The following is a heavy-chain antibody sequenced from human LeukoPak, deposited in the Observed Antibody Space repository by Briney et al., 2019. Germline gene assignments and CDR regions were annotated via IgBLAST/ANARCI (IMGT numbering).Heavy chain of an antibody. Sequence: GGSLRLSCAVSGFTVSSNYMNWVRQAPGKGLEWVSVIYSGGSTYYADSVKGRFTISRDNSKNTLYLQMNSLRAEDTAAYYCARDLGYSAYGAFDYWGQGTLVTVSS. V-gene: IGHV3-53*01. CDR2: IYSGGST. CDR3: ARDLGYSAYGAFDY. J-gene: IGHJ4*02. D-gene: IGHD5-12*01. CDR1: GFTVSSNY.